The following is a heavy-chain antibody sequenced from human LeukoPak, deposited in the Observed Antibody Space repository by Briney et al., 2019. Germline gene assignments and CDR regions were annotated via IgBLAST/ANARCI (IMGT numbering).Heavy chain of an antibody. CDR2: IHSSGTT. Sequence: PSETLSLTCTVSGGSINSYYWNWIRQPPGKGLEWIGYIHSSGTTSYNPSLKSRVTISLDTSKNQFSLKLSSVTAADTAVSYCARRIWPWGQGTLVTVSS. CDR3: ARRIWP. CDR1: GGSINSYY. J-gene: IGHJ5*02. V-gene: IGHV4-59*01.